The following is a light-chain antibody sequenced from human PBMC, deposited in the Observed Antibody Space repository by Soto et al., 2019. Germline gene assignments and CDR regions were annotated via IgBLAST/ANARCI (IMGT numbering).Light chain of an antibody. CDR1: QSVSSD. Sequence: ESVLTQCHASISKYPKERATLSCRASQSVSSDLAWYQHKPGQAPRLLIYGASTRATGIPVRFSGSGSGTEFTLTISSLQSEDFAVYYCQQYTNRPLTFGGGTKVDIK. CDR2: GAS. V-gene: IGKV3-15*01. J-gene: IGKJ4*01. CDR3: QQYTNRPLT.